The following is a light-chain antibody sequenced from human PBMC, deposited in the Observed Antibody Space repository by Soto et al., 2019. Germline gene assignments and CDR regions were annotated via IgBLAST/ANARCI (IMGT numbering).Light chain of an antibody. CDR3: QQYGSSYT. CDR2: GAS. V-gene: IGKV3-20*01. J-gene: IGKJ3*01. CDR1: QSLSSY. Sequence: EIVLTQSPGTLSLSPGERATLSCRASQSLSSYLAWYQQKPGQAPRLLIYGASSRATGIPDRFSGSGSGTDFTLTISRLEPEDFAVYYCQQYGSSYTFGPGTKVDIK.